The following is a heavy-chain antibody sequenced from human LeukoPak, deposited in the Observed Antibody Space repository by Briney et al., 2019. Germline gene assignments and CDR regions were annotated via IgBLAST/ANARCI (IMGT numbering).Heavy chain of an antibody. CDR2: ISISGTTI. J-gene: IGHJ3*02. CDR1: GFIFSSYE. V-gene: IGHV3-48*03. Sequence: GGSLRLSCAASGFIFSSYEMNWGRQAPGKGLEWISYISISGTTIYYAESVKGRFTISRDNTKNSLYLQMNSLRAEDTAVYYCVRGGGSAYRYNAFDIWGQGTMVIGSS. D-gene: IGHD3-22*01. CDR3: VRGGGSAYRYNAFDI.